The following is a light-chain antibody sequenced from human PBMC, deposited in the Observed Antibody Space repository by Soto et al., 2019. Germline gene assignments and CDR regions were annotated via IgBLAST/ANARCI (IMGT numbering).Light chain of an antibody. CDR2: GAF. CDR1: PSVPNY. V-gene: IGKV3-11*01. CDR3: QQYNSYSYT. J-gene: IGKJ2*01. Sequence: EIALTQSPATLSLSPGERATLSCRASPSVPNYVAWYQQKPGQAPRLLIYGAFNRATGIPARFSGSGSGADFTLTISSLQPDDFATYFCQQYNSYSYTFGQGTKLEIK.